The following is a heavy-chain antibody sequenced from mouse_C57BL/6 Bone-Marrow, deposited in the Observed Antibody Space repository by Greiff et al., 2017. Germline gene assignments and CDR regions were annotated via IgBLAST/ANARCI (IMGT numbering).Heavy chain of an antibody. Sequence: QVHVKQPGAELVKPGASVKMSCKASGYTFTSYWITWVKQRPGQGLAWIGDIYPGSGSTNYNEKFKSKATLTVDTSSSTAYMQLSSLTSEDSAVYYCARDYDGYWGQGTTLTVSS. V-gene: IGHV1-55*01. CDR2: IYPGSGST. D-gene: IGHD2-4*01. CDR1: GYTFTSYW. J-gene: IGHJ2*01. CDR3: ARDYDGY.